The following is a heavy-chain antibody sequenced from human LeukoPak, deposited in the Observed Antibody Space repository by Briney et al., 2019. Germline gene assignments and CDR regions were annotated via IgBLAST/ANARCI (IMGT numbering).Heavy chain of an antibody. D-gene: IGHD3-16*01. CDR3: ARGFYDYSESYYFDY. CDR1: GYTFTSYG. Sequence: ASVKVSCKASGYTFTSYGISWVRQAPGQGLEWMGWINTNTGNPTYAQGFTGRFVFSLDTSVSTAYLQISSLKAEDTAVYYCARGFYDYSESYYFDYWGQGTLVTVSS. CDR2: INTNTGNP. J-gene: IGHJ4*02. V-gene: IGHV7-4-1*02.